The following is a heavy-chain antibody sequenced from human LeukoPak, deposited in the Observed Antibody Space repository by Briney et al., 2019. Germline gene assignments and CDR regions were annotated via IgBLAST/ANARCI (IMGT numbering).Heavy chain of an antibody. CDR1: GSTLSSP. V-gene: IGHV3-23*01. CDR3: AKASWLPSADAVR. D-gene: IGHD5-12*01. CDR2: LSSDGEA. Sequence: ARSPRLSCVASGSTLSSPMSWARPAPARGLEGVSILSSDGEAFYADSVQGRFTLSRDHSRNPLYLHLNNLRVEDTAVYYCAKASWLPSADAVRWGQGTVVTVS. J-gene: IGHJ4*02.